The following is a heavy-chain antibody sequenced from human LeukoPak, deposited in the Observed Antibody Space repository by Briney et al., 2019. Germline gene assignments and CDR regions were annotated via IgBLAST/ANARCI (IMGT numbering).Heavy chain of an antibody. J-gene: IGHJ6*02. Sequence: ASVKVSCKASGYTFTSYYMHWVRQAPGQGLEWMGIINPSGGSTSYAQKFQGRVTMTRDTSTSTVYMELNSLRSEDTAVYYCARETFPNYYYYGMDVWGQGTTVTVSS. V-gene: IGHV1-46*01. CDR1: GYTFTSYY. CDR3: ARETFPNYYYYGMDV. D-gene: IGHD2-21*01. CDR2: INPSGGST.